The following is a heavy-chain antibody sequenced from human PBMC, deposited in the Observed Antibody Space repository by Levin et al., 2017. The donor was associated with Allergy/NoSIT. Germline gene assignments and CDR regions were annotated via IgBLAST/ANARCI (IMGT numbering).Heavy chain of an antibody. Sequence: GGSLRLSCTASGFTFGDYAMSWFRQAPGKGLEWVGFIRSKAYGGTTEYAASVKGRFTISRDDSKSIAYLQMNSLKTEDTAVYYCARETKYHYYYGMDVWGQGTTVTVSS. V-gene: IGHV3-49*03. CDR3: ARETKYHYYYGMDV. CDR2: IRSKAYGGTT. J-gene: IGHJ6*02. CDR1: GFTFGDYA. D-gene: IGHD2-8*01.